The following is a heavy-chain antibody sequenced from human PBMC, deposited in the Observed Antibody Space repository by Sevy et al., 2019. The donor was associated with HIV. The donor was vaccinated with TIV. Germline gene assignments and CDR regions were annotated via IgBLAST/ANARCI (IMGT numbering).Heavy chain of an antibody. J-gene: IGHJ4*02. V-gene: IGHV1-8*01. D-gene: IGHD2-21*02. CDR3: AKRASCGGDCYYFDF. Sequence: ASVKVSCKASGYTFTDYDITWVRQVTGQGLELVGWMNPNSGHTAYTENFQGRVSTTRGTSISTAYMELSSLRSEDTAVYYCAKRASCGGDCYYFDFWGQGTLVTVSS. CDR1: GYTFTDYD. CDR2: MNPNSGHT.